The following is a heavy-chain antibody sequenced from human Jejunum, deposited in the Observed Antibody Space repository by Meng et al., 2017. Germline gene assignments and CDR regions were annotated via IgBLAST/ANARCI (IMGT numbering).Heavy chain of an antibody. CDR2: ISGSGGCT. Sequence: GESLKISCAASGFTFSSYAMSWVRQAPGKGLEWVSGISGSGGCTYYADSVKGRFTISRDKSKNTLYLQMNSLRAEDTAVYYCAKTPTDYESRGYYDSFDYWGQGTLVTVSS. D-gene: IGHD3-22*01. CDR1: GFTFSSYA. J-gene: IGHJ4*02. CDR3: AKTPTDYESRGYYDSFDY. V-gene: IGHV3-23*01.